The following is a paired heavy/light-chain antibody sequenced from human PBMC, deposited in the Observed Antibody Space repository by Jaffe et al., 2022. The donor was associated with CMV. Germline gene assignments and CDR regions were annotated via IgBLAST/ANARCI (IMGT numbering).Heavy chain of an antibody. CDR1: GFTFNNYA. D-gene: IGHD1-26*01. CDR2: ISGSGGRT. J-gene: IGHJ6*02. V-gene: IGHV3-23*01. Sequence: EVQLLESGGGLVQPGGSLRLSCVASGFTFNNYAMTWVRQAPGKGLEWVSCISGSGGRTTYADSVKGRCSISRDNAKNTLYLQMSSLRADDTARYYCAKTYFALGATPYGMDVWGQGTTVIVSS. CDR3: AKTYFALGATPYGMDV.
Light chain of an antibody. Sequence: DIQMTQSPSSLSASIGDRVTITCQANQDISNYLNWYQQKPGKAPNLLIYDGSNLGTGVPSRFSVSGSGTYFTLTISSLQPEDIATYYCQQYDKLPLTFGGGTKVEIK. CDR1: QDISNY. V-gene: IGKV1-33*01. J-gene: IGKJ4*01. CDR2: DGS. CDR3: QQYDKLPLT.